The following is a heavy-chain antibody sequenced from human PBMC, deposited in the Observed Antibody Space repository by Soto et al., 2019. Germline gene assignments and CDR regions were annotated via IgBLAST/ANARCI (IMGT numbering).Heavy chain of an antibody. Sequence: ASVKVSCKVSGYTLTELSMHWVRQAPGKGLEWMGGFDPEDGETIYAQKFQGRVTMTEDTSTDTAYMELSSLRSEDTAVYYCATEKRNYDFWSGYYNNWFDPWGQGTLVTVSS. V-gene: IGHV1-24*01. CDR1: GYTLTELS. D-gene: IGHD3-3*01. J-gene: IGHJ5*02. CDR2: FDPEDGET. CDR3: ATEKRNYDFWSGYYNNWFDP.